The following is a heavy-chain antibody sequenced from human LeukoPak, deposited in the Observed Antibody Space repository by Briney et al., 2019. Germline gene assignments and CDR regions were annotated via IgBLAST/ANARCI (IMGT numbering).Heavy chain of an antibody. J-gene: IGHJ4*02. CDR2: ISYDGSNK. Sequence: PGGSLRLSCSASGFTFSSYAMHWVRQAPGKGLEWVAVISYDGSNKYYADSVKGRFTISRDNSKNTLYLQMNSLRAEDTAVYYCAKSLVVRGVVISPYDYWGQGTLVTVSS. D-gene: IGHD3-10*01. CDR3: AKSLVVRGVVISPYDY. CDR1: GFTFSSYA. V-gene: IGHV3-30*18.